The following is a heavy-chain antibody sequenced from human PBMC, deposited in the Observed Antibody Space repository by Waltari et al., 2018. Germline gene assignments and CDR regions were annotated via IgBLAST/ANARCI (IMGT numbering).Heavy chain of an antibody. CDR1: EFTFSSSA. D-gene: IGHD3-22*01. Sequence: QAQLVESGGGVVQPGRYLRLSCAASEFTFSSSALHWVRQAPGKGLEWVAGISYNPRNIYYVDSVKGRFTISRDNSKKTLYLQMNSLRAEDTAVYYCARDYCDRTNCHGMDVWGQGTTVTVSS. V-gene: IGHV3-30*03. CDR3: ARDYCDRTNCHGMDV. CDR2: ISYNPRNI. J-gene: IGHJ6*02.